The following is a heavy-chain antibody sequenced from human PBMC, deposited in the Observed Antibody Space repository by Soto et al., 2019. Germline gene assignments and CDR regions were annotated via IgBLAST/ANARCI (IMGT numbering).Heavy chain of an antibody. J-gene: IGHJ4*02. D-gene: IGHD5-12*01. CDR3: AREGSYSAYNFAHGIQLWSFDF. CDR2: IFSSGST. V-gene: IGHV4-4*07. Sequence: KLRETLSLTCTVSGGSINTFYWGWVRQPAGKGLEWIGRIFSSGSTSFNPSLESRVAMSVDTSKNHFSLNLSSVTAADMAVYYCAREGSYSAYNFAHGIQLWSFDFWGQGALVTVSS. CDR1: GGSINTFY.